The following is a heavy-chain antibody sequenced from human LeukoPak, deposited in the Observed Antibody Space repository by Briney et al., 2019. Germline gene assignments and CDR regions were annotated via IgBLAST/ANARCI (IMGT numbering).Heavy chain of an antibody. CDR3: ARPITIIRGVIPLDAFDI. V-gene: IGHV4-31*03. CDR2: IYYSGST. Sequence: SETLSLTCTVSGGSISSGGYYWSWIRQHPGKGLEWIGYIYYSGSTYYNPSLKSRVTISVDTSKNQFSLKLSSVTAADTAVYYCARPITIIRGVIPLDAFDIWGQGTMVTVSS. D-gene: IGHD3-10*01. CDR1: GGSISSGGYY. J-gene: IGHJ3*02.